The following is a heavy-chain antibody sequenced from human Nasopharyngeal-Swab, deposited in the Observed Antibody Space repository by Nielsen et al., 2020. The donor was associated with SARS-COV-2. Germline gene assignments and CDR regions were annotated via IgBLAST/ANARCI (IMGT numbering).Heavy chain of an antibody. CDR3: ARVPPRYCSSTSCYTTPGDY. V-gene: IGHV4-4*02. CDR2: IYHSGST. D-gene: IGHD2-2*02. J-gene: IGHJ4*02. Sequence: SCAVSGGSISSSNWWSWVRQPPGKGLEWIGEIYHSGSTNYNPSLKSRVTISVDKSKNQFSLKLSSVTAADTAVYYCARVPPRYCSSTSCYTTPGDYWGQGTLVTVSS. CDR1: GGSISSSNW.